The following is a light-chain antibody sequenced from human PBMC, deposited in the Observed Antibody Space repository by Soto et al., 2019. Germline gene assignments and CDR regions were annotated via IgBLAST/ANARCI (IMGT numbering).Light chain of an antibody. J-gene: IGKJ1*01. CDR3: QQYNGFSWT. CDR2: AAS. CDR1: QSISSY. V-gene: IGKV1-39*01. Sequence: DIQMTQSPSSLSASVGDRVTITCRASQSISSYLNWYQQKPGKAPKLLIYAASSLQSGVPARFSGSGSGTEFTLTISSLQPDDFATYFCQQYNGFSWTFGQGTKVGIK.